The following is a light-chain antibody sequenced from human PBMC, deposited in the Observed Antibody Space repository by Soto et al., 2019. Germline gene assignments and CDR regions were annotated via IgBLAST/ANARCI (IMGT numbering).Light chain of an antibody. Sequence: EIVMTQSPATLSVSPGERATLSCRASQSVSSNLAWYQQKPGQAPRLLIYGASTRATGIPARFSGSGSGSEFTLTISSLQSADFAVYYGQGYNNCPPMAFGQGTKVEVK. CDR3: QGYNNCPPMA. CDR1: QSVSSN. J-gene: IGKJ1*01. CDR2: GAS. V-gene: IGKV3-15*01.